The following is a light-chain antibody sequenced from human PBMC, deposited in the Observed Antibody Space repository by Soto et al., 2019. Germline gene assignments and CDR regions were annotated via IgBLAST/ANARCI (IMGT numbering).Light chain of an antibody. V-gene: IGLV1-40*01. CDR1: SSNIGAGYD. J-gene: IGLJ1*01. CDR3: QSYDSSYNYV. CDR2: GNS. Sequence: QSVLTQPTSVSGAPGQRVTISCTGSSSNIGAGYDVHWYQQLPGTAPKLLIYGNSNRPSGVPDRFSGSKSGTSASLAITGLQAEDEADYYCQSYDSSYNYVFGTGTKLTVL.